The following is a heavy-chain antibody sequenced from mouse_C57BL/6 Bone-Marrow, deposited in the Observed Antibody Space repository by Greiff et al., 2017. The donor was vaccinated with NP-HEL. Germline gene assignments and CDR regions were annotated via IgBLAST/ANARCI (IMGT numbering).Heavy chain of an antibody. D-gene: IGHD2-3*01. CDR2: INPSSGYT. CDR1: GYTFTSYT. Sequence: VQLQQSGPELVKPGASVKISCKASGYTFTSYTMHWVKQRPGQGLEWIGYINPSSGYTKYNQKFKDKATLTADKSSSTAYMQLSSLTSEDSAVYYCARDGYLGGFAYWGQGTLVTVSA. CDR3: ARDGYLGGFAY. J-gene: IGHJ3*01. V-gene: IGHV1S26*01.